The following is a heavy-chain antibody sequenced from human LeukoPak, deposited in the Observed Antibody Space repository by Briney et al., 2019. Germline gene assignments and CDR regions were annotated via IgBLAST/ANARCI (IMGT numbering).Heavy chain of an antibody. V-gene: IGHV3-48*04. J-gene: IGHJ6*03. CDR1: GFTFSSYS. CDR3: ARDGCSSTSCQPGYKDYYYMDV. Sequence: GGSLRLSCAASGFTFSSYSMSWVRQAPGKGLEWVSYISIRSSTIYYADSVRGRVTISRDNAKNSLYLQMNSLRAEDTAVYYCARDGCSSTSCQPGYKDYYYMDVWGKGTTVTVS. CDR2: ISIRSSTI. D-gene: IGHD2-2*01.